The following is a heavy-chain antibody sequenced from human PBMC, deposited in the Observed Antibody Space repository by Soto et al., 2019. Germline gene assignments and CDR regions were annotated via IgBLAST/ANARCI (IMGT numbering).Heavy chain of an antibody. V-gene: IGHV3-7*05. CDR2: IKQDGSEK. Sequence: PGGSLRLSCAASGFTFSSYWMSWVRQAPGKGQEWVANIKQDGSEKYYVDSVKGRFTISRDNAKNSLYLQMNSLRAEDTAVYYCARVAGDDFWSGYPPGPFDYWGQGTLVTVSS. CDR1: GFTFSSYW. J-gene: IGHJ4*02. D-gene: IGHD3-3*01. CDR3: ARVAGDDFWSGYPPGPFDY.